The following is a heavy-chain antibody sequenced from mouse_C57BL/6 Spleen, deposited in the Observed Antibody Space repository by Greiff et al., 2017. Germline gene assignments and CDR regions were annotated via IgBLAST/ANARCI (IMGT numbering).Heavy chain of an antibody. CDR3: ARDHGSSVHWYFDV. Sequence: EVKLVESGGGLVKPGGSLKLSCAASGFTFSSYAMSWVRQTPEKRLEWVATISDGGSYTYYPDNVKGRFTISRDNAKNNLYLQMSHLKSEDTAMYYCARDHGSSVHWYFDVWGTGTTVTVSS. CDR2: ISDGGSYT. CDR1: GFTFSSYA. V-gene: IGHV5-4*01. J-gene: IGHJ1*03. D-gene: IGHD1-1*01.